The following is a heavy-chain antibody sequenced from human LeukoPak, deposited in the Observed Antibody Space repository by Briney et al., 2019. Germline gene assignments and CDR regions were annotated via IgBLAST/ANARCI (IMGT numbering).Heavy chain of an antibody. V-gene: IGHV1-2*02. CDR1: GYTFTSYG. CDR2: INPNSGGT. D-gene: IGHD3-3*01. Sequence: ASVKVSCKASGYTFTSYGISWVRQAPGQGLEWMGWINPNSGGTNYAQKFQGRVTMTRDTSISTAYMELSRLRSDDTAVYYCARDWNYDPGEYWGQGTLVTVSS. CDR3: ARDWNYDPGEY. J-gene: IGHJ4*02.